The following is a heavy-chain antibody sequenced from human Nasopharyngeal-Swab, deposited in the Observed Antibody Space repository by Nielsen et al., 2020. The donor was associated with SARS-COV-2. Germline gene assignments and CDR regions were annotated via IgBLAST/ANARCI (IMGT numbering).Heavy chain of an antibody. D-gene: IGHD7-27*01. Sequence: GESLKISCAASGFTVPHYYMTWVRQVPGKGLEWISHIYASVYTHTADAVKGRFTISRDSSENTLYLEMNNLTPDDTATYYCAAPLTVLHYWGQGTLVTVPS. CDR1: GFTVPHYY. J-gene: IGHJ4*02. V-gene: IGHV3-53*01. CDR2: IYASVYT. CDR3: AAPLTVLHY.